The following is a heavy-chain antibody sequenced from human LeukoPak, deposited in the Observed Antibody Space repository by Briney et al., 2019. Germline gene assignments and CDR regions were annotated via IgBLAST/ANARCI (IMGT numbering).Heavy chain of an antibody. V-gene: IGHV4-59*01. D-gene: IGHD4-17*01. CDR2: IYYSGST. J-gene: IGHJ4*02. CDR1: GGSISSYY. Sequence: SETLSLTCTVSGGSISSYYWSWIRQPPGKGLEWIGYIYYSGSTNYNPSLKSRVTISVDTSKNQFSLKLSSVTAADTAVCYCARHDYGDYGVYYWGQGTLVTVSS. CDR3: ARHDYGDYGVYY.